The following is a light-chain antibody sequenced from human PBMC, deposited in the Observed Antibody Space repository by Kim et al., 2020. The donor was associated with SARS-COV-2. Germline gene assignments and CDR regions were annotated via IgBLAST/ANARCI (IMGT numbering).Light chain of an antibody. J-gene: IGKJ1*01. CDR2: GAS. V-gene: IGKV3-20*01. Sequence: SLSPGERANLSCRACQRVSSSYLAWYQQKPALAPRLLIYGASSRATGIPDRFSGSGSGTDVTVTISRLEPEDFAVYYCQQSRTFCQGTKVDIK. CDR1: QRVSSSY. CDR3: QQSRT.